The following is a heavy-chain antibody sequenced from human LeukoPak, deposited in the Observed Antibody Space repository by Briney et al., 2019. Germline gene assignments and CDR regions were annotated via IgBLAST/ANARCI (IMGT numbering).Heavy chain of an antibody. CDR1: GYTFTSYG. CDR2: ISAYNGNT. V-gene: IGHV1-18*01. Sequence: GASVKASCKASGYTFTSYGISWVRQAPGQGLEWMGWISAYNGNTNYAQKLQGRVTMTTDTSTSTAYMELRSLRSDDTAVYYCARDHGSSWVGFNWFDPWGQGTLVTVSS. D-gene: IGHD6-13*01. J-gene: IGHJ5*02. CDR3: ARDHGSSWVGFNWFDP.